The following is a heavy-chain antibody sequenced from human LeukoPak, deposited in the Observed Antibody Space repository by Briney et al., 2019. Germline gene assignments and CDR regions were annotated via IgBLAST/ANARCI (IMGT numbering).Heavy chain of an antibody. CDR2: IFYSGTT. V-gene: IGHV4-39*01. Sequence: KPSETLSLTCTVSGGSITNTSYFWGWIRQPPGKGREWIGSIFYSGTTYYNPSLKSRVTISVDTSKNQFSLTLSSVTAADTAVYYCARPGSVFGVFDYWGQGTLVTVSS. CDR1: GGSITNTSYF. J-gene: IGHJ4*02. CDR3: ARPGSVFGVFDY. D-gene: IGHD5/OR15-5a*01.